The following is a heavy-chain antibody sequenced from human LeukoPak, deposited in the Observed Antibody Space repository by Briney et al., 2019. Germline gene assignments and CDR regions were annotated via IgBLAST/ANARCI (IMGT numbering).Heavy chain of an antibody. CDR3: ASLPRDGYNLYYYYGMDV. V-gene: IGHV3-33*08. J-gene: IGHJ6*02. D-gene: IGHD5-24*01. CDR2: IWFDGSVK. CDR1: GFTFNTYG. Sequence: GGSLRLSCAASGFTFNTYGMHWVRQAPGQGLEWVAAIWFDGSVKHYSDAVKGRFTISRDNSKNTLYLQMNSLRAEDTAVYYCASLPRDGYNLYYYYGMDVWGQGTTVTVSS.